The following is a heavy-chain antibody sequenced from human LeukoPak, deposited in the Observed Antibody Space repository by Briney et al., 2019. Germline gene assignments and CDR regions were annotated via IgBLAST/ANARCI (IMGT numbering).Heavy chain of an antibody. CDR1: GFTFSSYX. CDR2: IISCSSYI. V-gene: IGHV3-21*01. D-gene: IGHD5-18*01. J-gene: IGHJ4*02. Sequence: GGSXXLXXAXXGFTFSSYXMNWVRQAPGKGLEWVSSIISCSSYIYYAHSVKCRFTISRDNAKNSLYLQMNSLRAEDTAVYYCAREMRGYSYGSADYWGQGTLVTVSS. CDR3: AREMRGYSYGSADY.